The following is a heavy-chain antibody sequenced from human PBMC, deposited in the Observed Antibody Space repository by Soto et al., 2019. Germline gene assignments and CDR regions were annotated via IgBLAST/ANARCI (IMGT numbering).Heavy chain of an antibody. J-gene: IGHJ5*02. CDR1: GGSISSSSYY. D-gene: IGHD6-19*01. CDR2: IYYSGST. CDR3: AGLLVAGTGWFAP. V-gene: IGHV4-39*01. Sequence: QLQLQESGPGLVKPSETLSLTCTVSGGSISSSSYYWGWIRQPPGKGLEWIGSIYYSGSTYYNPSLKSRLSIAVDTSKNQFSLKLSSVTAADTAVYYCAGLLVAGTGWFAPWGQGTLVTVSS.